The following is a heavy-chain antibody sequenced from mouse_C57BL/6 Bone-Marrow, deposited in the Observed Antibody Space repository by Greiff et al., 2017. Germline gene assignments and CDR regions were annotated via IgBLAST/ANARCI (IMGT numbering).Heavy chain of an antibody. V-gene: IGHV5-9-1*02. D-gene: IGHD1-1*01. CDR1: GFTFSSYA. CDR3: TRAYYYGSSYWYCDV. Sequence: EVKLMESGEGLVKPGGSLKLSCAASGFTFSSYAMSWVRQTPEKRLEWVAYISSGGDYIYYADTVKGRFTISRDNARNTLYLQMSSLKSEDTAMYYCTRAYYYGSSYWYCDVWGTGTTVTVSS. CDR2: ISSGGDYI. J-gene: IGHJ1*03.